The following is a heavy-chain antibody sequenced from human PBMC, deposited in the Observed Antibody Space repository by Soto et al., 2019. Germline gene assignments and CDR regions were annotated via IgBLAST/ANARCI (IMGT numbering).Heavy chain of an antibody. CDR3: ACEQQLASFQD. CDR1: GYTFTNYA. CDR2: INAGSGNT. D-gene: IGHD6-13*01. Sequence: QVQLVQSGAEVKKPGASMKVSCKASGYTFTNYAIHWVRQAPGQRLEWMGWINAGSGNTKYSQRFEGRVSITRYTPARTAYIEVSSLISEDTAMYYCACEQQLASFQDWGQCTRVTVSS. J-gene: IGHJ1*01. V-gene: IGHV1-3*01.